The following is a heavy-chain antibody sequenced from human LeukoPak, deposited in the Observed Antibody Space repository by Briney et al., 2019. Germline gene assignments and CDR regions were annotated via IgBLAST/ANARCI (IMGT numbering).Heavy chain of an antibody. J-gene: IGHJ4*02. CDR2: ISGSSTYI. CDR1: GFTFSSYS. D-gene: IGHD6-19*01. Sequence: GGSLRLSCAASGFTFSSYSMNLVRQTPGKGLDWVSSISGSSTYIYYADSVKGRFTISRDNAKNSLYLQMNSLRAEDTAVYYCARALEPSIAVIDYWGQGTLVTVSS. CDR3: ARALEPSIAVIDY. V-gene: IGHV3-21*01.